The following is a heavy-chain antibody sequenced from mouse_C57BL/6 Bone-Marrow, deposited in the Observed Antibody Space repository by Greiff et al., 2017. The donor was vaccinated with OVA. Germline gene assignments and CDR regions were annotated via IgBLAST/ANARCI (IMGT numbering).Heavy chain of an antibody. V-gene: IGHV1-69*01. D-gene: IGHD1-1*01. CDR2: IDPSDSYT. Sequence: QVQLQQPGAELVMPGASVKLSCKASGYTFTSYWMHWVKQRPGQGLEWIGEIDPSDSYTNYTQKFKGKSTLTVDRSSSTAYMQLSSLTSEDSAVYYCARDYYGSGSYWGQGTTLTVSS. CDR3: ARDYYGSGSY. CDR1: GYTFTSYW. J-gene: IGHJ2*01.